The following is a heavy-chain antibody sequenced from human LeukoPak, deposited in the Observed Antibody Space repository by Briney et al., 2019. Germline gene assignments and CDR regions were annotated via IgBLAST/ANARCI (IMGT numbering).Heavy chain of an antibody. J-gene: IGHJ4*02. D-gene: IGHD3-22*01. CDR1: GGSISSGGYS. Sequence: SQTLSLTCAVSGGSISSGGYSWSWIRQPPGKGLEWIGYIYHSGSTYYNPSLKSRVTISVDRSKNQFSLKPSSVTAADTAVYYCARGRITMIVVVTHFDYWGQGTLVTVSS. CDR2: IYHSGST. V-gene: IGHV4-30-2*01. CDR3: ARGRITMIVVVTHFDY.